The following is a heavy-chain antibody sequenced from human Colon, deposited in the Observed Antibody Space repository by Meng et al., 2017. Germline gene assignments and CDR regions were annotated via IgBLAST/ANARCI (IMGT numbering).Heavy chain of an antibody. V-gene: IGHV4-59*01. CDR2: IDYTGSP. Sequence: QVQLQESGPGLVKPSETLSLTCTVSGGSFDSYHWNWIRQPPGEAPEXIGNIDYTGSPNYNPSFKSRVTISVDTSKSQFSLRMTSMTAADTAVYYCARGYWFDPWGQGTLVTVSS. CDR3: ARGYWFDP. CDR1: GGSFDSYH. J-gene: IGHJ5*02.